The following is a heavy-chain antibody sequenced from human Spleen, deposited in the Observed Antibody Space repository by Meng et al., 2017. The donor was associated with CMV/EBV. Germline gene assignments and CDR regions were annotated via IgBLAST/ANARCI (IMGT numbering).Heavy chain of an antibody. CDR2: ISYDGSNK. J-gene: IGHJ4*02. V-gene: IGHV3-30-3*01. CDR3: ARPQGGTIFGVVIILHGYGAYFDY. Sequence: MHWVRQAPGKGLEWVAVISYDGSNKYYADSVKGRFTISRDNSKNTLYLQMNSLRAEDTAVYYCARPQGGTIFGVVIILHGYGAYFDYWGQGTLVNVSS. D-gene: IGHD3-3*01.